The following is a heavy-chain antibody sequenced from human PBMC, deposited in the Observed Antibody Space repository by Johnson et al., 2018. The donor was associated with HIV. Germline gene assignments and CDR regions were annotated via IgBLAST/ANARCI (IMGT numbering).Heavy chain of an antibody. CDR3: ARDSSNSFRFEMYAFDI. CDR2: ISWNSGSI. V-gene: IGHV3-NL1*01. J-gene: IGHJ3*02. Sequence: QVQLVESGGGVVQPGGSLRLSCAASGFTFSSHGMHWVRQAPGKGLEWVSGISWNSGSIGYADSVKGRFTISRDNSKNTLYLQMNSLRPEDTAVYYCARDSSNSFRFEMYAFDIWGQGTMVTVSS. D-gene: IGHD6-6*01. CDR1: GFTFSSHG.